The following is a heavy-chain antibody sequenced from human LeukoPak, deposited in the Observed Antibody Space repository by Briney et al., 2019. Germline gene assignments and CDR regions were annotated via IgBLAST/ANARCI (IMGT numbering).Heavy chain of an antibody. Sequence: ASVKVSCKASGYTFTSYGISWVRQAPGQGLEWMGWISAYNGNTNYAQKLQGRVTITTDTSTSTAYMELRSLRSDDTAVYYCARDVWDIVVVPAARGYYGMDVWGQGTTVTVSS. CDR2: ISAYNGNT. J-gene: IGHJ6*02. CDR1: GYTFTSYG. D-gene: IGHD2-2*01. CDR3: ARDVWDIVVVPAARGYYGMDV. V-gene: IGHV1-18*01.